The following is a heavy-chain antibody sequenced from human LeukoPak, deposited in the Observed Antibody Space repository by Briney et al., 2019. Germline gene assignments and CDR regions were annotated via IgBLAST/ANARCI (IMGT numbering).Heavy chain of an antibody. CDR3: AKCLSSYSWAGMDV. D-gene: IGHD6-6*01. CDR1: GFTFGSYA. Sequence: GSLRLSCAASGFTFGSYAMTWVRQAPGKGLEWVSAISGRGGSTYYADSVKGRFTISGDHSKNTLYLQMNSLRAEDTAVYYCAKCLSSYSWAGMDVWGQGTTVTVSS. J-gene: IGHJ6*02. CDR2: ISGRGGST. V-gene: IGHV3-23*01.